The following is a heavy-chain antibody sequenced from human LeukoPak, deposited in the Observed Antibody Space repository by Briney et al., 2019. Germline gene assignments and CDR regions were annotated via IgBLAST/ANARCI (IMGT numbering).Heavy chain of an antibody. D-gene: IGHD1-1*01. V-gene: IGHV3-23*01. J-gene: IGHJ4*02. CDR3: ARDQFNEYYFDY. Sequence: GGSLRLSCAASGFTFSSYAMSWVRQAPGKGLEWVSAISGSGGSTYYADSVKGRFTISRDNSKNTLYLQMNSLRAEDTAVYYCARDQFNEYYFDYWGQGTLVTVSS. CDR2: ISGSGGST. CDR1: GFTFSSYA.